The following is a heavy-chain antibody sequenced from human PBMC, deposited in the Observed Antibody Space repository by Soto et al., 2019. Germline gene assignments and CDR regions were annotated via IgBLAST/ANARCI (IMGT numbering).Heavy chain of an antibody. V-gene: IGHV5-10-1*01. Sequence: PGESLKISCKGSGYSFTSYWISWVRQMPGKGLEWMGRIDPSDSYTNYSPSFQGHVTISADKSISTAYLQWSSLKASDTAMYYCARLTANYCTNGVCYTGWFDPWGQGTLVTVSS. CDR2: IDPSDSYT. CDR3: ARLTANYCTNGVCYTGWFDP. CDR1: GYSFTSYW. D-gene: IGHD2-8*01. J-gene: IGHJ5*02.